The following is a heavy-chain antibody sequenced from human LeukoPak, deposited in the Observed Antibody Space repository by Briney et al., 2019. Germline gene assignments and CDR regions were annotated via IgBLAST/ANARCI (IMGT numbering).Heavy chain of an antibody. CDR1: GFTFSSYS. CDR3: ARDCSGGSCYSGWGYYYGMDV. V-gene: IGHV3-21*01. Sequence: GGSLRLSCAASGFTFSSYSMNWVRQAPGKGLEWVSSISSSSSYIYYADSVKGRFTISRDNAKNSLYLQMNSLRAEDTAVYYCARDCSGGSCYSGWGYYYGMDVWGQGTTVTVSS. J-gene: IGHJ6*02. D-gene: IGHD2-15*01. CDR2: ISSSSSYI.